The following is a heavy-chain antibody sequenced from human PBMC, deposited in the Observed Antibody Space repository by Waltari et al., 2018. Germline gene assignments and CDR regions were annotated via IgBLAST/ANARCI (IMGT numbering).Heavy chain of an antibody. D-gene: IGHD2-2*01. CDR3: ATYQLLHNYNSYYMDV. CDR2: INPSFGNT. CDR1: GYTFTGYY. V-gene: IGHV1-2*02. J-gene: IGHJ6*03. Sequence: QVQLVQSGAEVKKPGASVKVHCKASGYTFTGYYLPWVRQAPGQGLEWMGWINPSFGNTKYAEKFQGRVTMTRDTSINTAYMELTRLRSDDTAVYYCATYQLLHNYNSYYMDVWGNGTTVTVSS.